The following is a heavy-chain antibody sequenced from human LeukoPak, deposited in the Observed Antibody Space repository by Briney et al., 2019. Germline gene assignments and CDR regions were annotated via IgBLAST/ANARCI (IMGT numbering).Heavy chain of an antibody. J-gene: IGHJ4*02. CDR1: GGSISSSSYY. V-gene: IGHV4-39*01. D-gene: IGHD5-12*01. CDR3: ARLSPYSGYDGFGYYFDY. Sequence: KASETLSLTCTVSGGSISSSSYYWGWIRQPPGKGLEWIGSIYYSGSTYYNPSLKSRVTISVDTSKNQFSLKLSSVTAADTAVYYCARLSPYSGYDGFGYYFDYWGQGTLVTVSS. CDR2: IYYSGST.